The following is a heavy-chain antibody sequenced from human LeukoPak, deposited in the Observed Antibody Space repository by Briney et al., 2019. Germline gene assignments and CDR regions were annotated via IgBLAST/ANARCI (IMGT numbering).Heavy chain of an antibody. V-gene: IGHV3-11*01. Sequence: GGPLRLSCAASGFTFSDYYMSWIRQAPGKGLEWVSYISSSGSTIYYADSVKGRFTISRDNAKNSLYLQMNSLRAEDTAVYYCARDMSVEVAAKAFDYWGQGTLVTVSS. CDR2: ISSSGSTI. J-gene: IGHJ4*02. D-gene: IGHD2-15*01. CDR3: ARDMSVEVAAKAFDY. CDR1: GFTFSDYY.